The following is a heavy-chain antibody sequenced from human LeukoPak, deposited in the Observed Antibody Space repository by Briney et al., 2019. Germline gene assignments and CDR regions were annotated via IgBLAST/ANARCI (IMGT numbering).Heavy chain of an antibody. J-gene: IGHJ5*02. V-gene: IGHV3-23*01. Sequence: GGSLRLSCAASGFTFNNYAMSWVRQTPGEGLEWVSSIGGGGDSTDYADSVKGRFTISRDNAKNSLYLQMNSLRAEDTAVYYCARGGGMATTWGQGTLVTVSS. CDR2: IGGGGDST. CDR3: ARGGGMATT. CDR1: GFTFNNYA. D-gene: IGHD6-13*01.